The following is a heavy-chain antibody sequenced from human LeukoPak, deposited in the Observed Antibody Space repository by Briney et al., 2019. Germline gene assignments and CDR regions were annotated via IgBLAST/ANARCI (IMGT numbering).Heavy chain of an antibody. V-gene: IGHV3-33*03. CDR1: GFTFSSYG. D-gene: IGHD1-26*01. CDR2: IWFDGSNK. CDR3: AIWWEPSNHYGLDV. Sequence: GGSLRLSCAASGFTFSSYGMHWVRQAPGKGLEWVAIIWFDGSNKYYADSVKGRFTISRDNSKNTLYLQMNSLRAEDTAVSYCAIWWEPSNHYGLDVWGQGTTVTVSS. J-gene: IGHJ6*02.